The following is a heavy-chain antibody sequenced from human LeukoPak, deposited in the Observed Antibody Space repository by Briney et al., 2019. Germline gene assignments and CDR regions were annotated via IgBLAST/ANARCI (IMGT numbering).Heavy chain of an antibody. Sequence: GGTLRLSCAASGFTFSSYGMSWVRPAPGKGLEWVSALSGSGGRTYYADSVKGRFTISRDNSKNTLYLQMNSLRAEDTAVYYCAKDPNFYYCMDVWGKGTTVTISS. CDR1: GFTFSSYG. CDR2: LSGSGGRT. CDR3: AKDPNFYYCMDV. J-gene: IGHJ6*03. V-gene: IGHV3-23*01.